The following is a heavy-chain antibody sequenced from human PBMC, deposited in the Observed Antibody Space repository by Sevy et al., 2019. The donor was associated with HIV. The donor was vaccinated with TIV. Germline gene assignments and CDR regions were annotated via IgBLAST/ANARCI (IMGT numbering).Heavy chain of an antibody. V-gene: IGHV1-8*01. J-gene: IGHJ4*02. CDR2: MNPNSGKT. Sequence: ASVKVSCKASGYTFTNYEINLVRQATGQGLEWMGWMNPNSGKTGYAPQFHGRVTMTRNTSLNIAYMELSSLRSDDTAVYYCASDEQRPYYYGSGNMGHWGQGTLVTVSS. CDR3: ASDEQRPYYYGSGNMGH. D-gene: IGHD3-10*01. CDR1: GYTFTNYE.